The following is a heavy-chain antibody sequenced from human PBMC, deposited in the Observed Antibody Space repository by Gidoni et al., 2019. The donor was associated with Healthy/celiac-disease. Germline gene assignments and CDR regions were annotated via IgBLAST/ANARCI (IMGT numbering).Heavy chain of an antibody. CDR2: INHSGST. J-gene: IGHJ6*03. D-gene: IGHD2-15*01. V-gene: IGHV4-34*01. Sequence: DGLEWNGEINHSGSTNYNPSLKSRVTISVDTSKNQFSLKLSSVTAADTAVYYCARGRCGSGGSCYPYYYYYYMDVWGNGTTVTVSS. CDR3: ARGRCGSGGSCYPYYYYYYMDV.